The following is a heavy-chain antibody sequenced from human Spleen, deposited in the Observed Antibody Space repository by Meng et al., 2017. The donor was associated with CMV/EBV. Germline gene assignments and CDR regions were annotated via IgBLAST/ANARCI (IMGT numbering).Heavy chain of an antibody. D-gene: IGHD4-17*01. V-gene: IGHV1-46*01. CDR1: GYTFTTYY. Sequence: CKASGYTFTTYYMNWVRQAPGQGLEWMGVINPSGGATSYAPKFQGRVTMTRDTSTSTFYMELSGLRSEDTAVYYCARPTVTTGTLDSWGQGTLVTVSS. CDR3: ARPTVTTGTLDS. J-gene: IGHJ4*02. CDR2: INPSGGAT.